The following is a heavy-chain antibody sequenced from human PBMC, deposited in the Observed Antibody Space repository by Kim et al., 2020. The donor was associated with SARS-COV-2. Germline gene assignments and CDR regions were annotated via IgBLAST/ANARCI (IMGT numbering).Heavy chain of an antibody. Sequence: ASVKVSCKVSGYTLTELSMHWVRQAPGKGLEWMGGFDPEDGETIYAQKFQGRVTMTEDTSTDTAYMELSSLRSEDTAVYYCATSAYGDYGMDVWDQGTTVTVSS. D-gene: IGHD4-17*01. V-gene: IGHV1-24*01. CDR2: FDPEDGET. J-gene: IGHJ6*02. CDR1: GYTLTELS. CDR3: ATSAYGDYGMDV.